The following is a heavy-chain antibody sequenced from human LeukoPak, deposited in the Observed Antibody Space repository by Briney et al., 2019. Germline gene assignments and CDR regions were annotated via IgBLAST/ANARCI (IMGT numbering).Heavy chain of an antibody. Sequence: ETLSLTCTVSGGSISSSSYYWGWIRQPPGKGREWIGSIYYSGSTYYNPSLKSRVTISVDASKNQFSLKLSSVTAADTAVYYCARQSIAAADGAAFDIWGQGTMVTVSS. CDR3: ARQSIAAADGAAFDI. D-gene: IGHD6-13*01. J-gene: IGHJ3*02. CDR2: IYYSGST. V-gene: IGHV4-39*01. CDR1: GGSISSSSYY.